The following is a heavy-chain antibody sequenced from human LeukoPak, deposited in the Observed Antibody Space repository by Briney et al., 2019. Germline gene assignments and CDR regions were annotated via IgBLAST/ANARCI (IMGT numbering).Heavy chain of an antibody. CDR3: ARDGPDFWSGYYWEV. V-gene: IGHV3-7*01. D-gene: IGHD3-3*01. CDR1: GFTFSSYW. CDR2: IKQDGSEK. Sequence: GGSLRLSCAAPGFTFSSYWMSWVRQAPGKGLEWVANIKQDGSEKYYVDSVKGRFTISRDNAKNSLYLQMNSLRAEDTAVYYCARDGPDFWSGYYWEVWGQGTLVTVSS. J-gene: IGHJ4*02.